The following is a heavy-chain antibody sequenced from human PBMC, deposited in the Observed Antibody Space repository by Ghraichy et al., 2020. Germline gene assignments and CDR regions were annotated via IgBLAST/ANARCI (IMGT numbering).Heavy chain of an antibody. Sequence: SETLSLTCTVSGGSFSSSTYYWGWIRQPPGKGLEWIGSIHYSGSTYYNPSLKSRVTISADTSKNQFSLKLISVTAADTAVYYCARDGYNSRWYFTWGQGTLVTVSS. CDR3: ARDGYNSRWYFT. CDR1: GGSFSSSTYY. J-gene: IGHJ5*02. D-gene: IGHD6-13*01. CDR2: IHYSGST. V-gene: IGHV4-39*02.